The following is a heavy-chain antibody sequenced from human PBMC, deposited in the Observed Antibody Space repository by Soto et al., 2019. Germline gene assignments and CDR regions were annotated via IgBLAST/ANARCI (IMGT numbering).Heavy chain of an antibody. V-gene: IGHV3-33*01. J-gene: IGHJ4*02. Sequence: GGSLRLSCAASGFTFSSHGMHWVRQAPGKGLEWVAFIWFDGSNKKYPDSVKGRFTISRDNSKNTLYLQMNDLRADDTAVYYCARDLGLRFLEWFVGYWGQGTLVTVSS. CDR3: ARDLGLRFLEWFVGY. CDR2: IWFDGSNK. CDR1: GFTFSSHG. D-gene: IGHD3-3*01.